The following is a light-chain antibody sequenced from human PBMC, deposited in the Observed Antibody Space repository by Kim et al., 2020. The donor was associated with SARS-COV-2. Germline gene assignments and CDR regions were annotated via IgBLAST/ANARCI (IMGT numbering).Light chain of an antibody. CDR3: QQVNSFPRT. V-gene: IGKV1-12*01. CDR2: AAS. J-gene: IGKJ3*01. Sequence: DIQMTQSPSSVSASVGDRVTITCRASHSISNSLAWYQQKPGKALELLIYAASTLQSGVSAKFSGSGSGTDFTLTISSLQPEDSAVYYCQQVNSFPRTFGPGTKVDIK. CDR1: HSISNS.